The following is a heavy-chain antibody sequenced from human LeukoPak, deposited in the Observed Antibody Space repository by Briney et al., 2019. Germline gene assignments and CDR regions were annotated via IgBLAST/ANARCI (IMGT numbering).Heavy chain of an antibody. CDR2: IWYEGQTK. Sequence: PGESLRLSCEASGFTFSNYGMHWVRQAPGKGLEWLALIWYEGQTKFYADSVKGRFTISRDNSGNTLFLHMTNLRVEDTAVYYCAREWGRIAVAGGPGYWGQGALVTVSS. CDR3: AREWGRIAVAGGPGY. V-gene: IGHV3-33*01. CDR1: GFTFSNYG. D-gene: IGHD6-19*01. J-gene: IGHJ4*02.